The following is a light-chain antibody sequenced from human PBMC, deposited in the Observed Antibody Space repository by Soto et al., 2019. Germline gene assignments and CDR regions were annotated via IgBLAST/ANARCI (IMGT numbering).Light chain of an antibody. CDR2: SNT. Sequence: QSALTQPPSVSGSPWQRVTLSCTGSSSNIGAGYEVHWYQQIPGTAPKVLIYSNTHRPSGVPDRFSGSKSGTSASLAITDLQAEDEADYYCQSYNNSLSGFYVFGTGTKVTVL. J-gene: IGLJ1*01. CDR1: SSNIGAGYE. V-gene: IGLV1-40*01. CDR3: QSYNNSLSGFYV.